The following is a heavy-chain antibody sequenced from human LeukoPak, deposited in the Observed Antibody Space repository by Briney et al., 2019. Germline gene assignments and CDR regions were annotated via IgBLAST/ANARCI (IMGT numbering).Heavy chain of an antibody. V-gene: IGHV3-48*01. CDR2: ISSSSSTI. J-gene: IGHJ6*03. Sequence: GGSLRLSCAASGFTFSGYSMNWVSQAPGKGLEWVSYISSSSSTIYYADSVKGRFTISRDNAKNSLYLQMNSLRAEDTAVYYCARDWSGWELLKGYYYYMDVWGKGTTVTVSS. CDR1: GFTFSGYS. D-gene: IGHD1-26*01. CDR3: ARDWSGWELLKGYYYYMDV.